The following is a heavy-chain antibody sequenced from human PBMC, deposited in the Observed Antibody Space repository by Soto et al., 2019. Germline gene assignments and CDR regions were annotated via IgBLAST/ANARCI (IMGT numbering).Heavy chain of an antibody. D-gene: IGHD3-3*01. CDR1: GYTFTSYG. J-gene: IGHJ5*02. CDR3: ARAHYDFWSGPNWFDP. V-gene: IGHV1-18*01. CDR2: ISAYNGNT. Sequence: ASVKVSCKASGYTFTSYGISWVRQAPGQGLEWMGWISAYNGNTNYAQKLQGRATMTTDTSTSTAYMELRSLRSEDTAVYYCARAHYDFWSGPNWFDPWGQGTLVTVSS.